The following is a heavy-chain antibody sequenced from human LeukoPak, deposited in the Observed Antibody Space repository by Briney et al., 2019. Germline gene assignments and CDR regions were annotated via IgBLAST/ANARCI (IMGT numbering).Heavy chain of an antibody. D-gene: IGHD3-10*01. CDR3: TTDQWFGELAPRGAFDI. CDR1: GFTFSNAW. J-gene: IGHJ3*02. V-gene: IGHV3-15*01. Sequence: GGSLRLSCAASGFTFSNAWMSWVRQAPGKGLEWVGRIKSKTDGGTTDYAAPVKGRFTISRDDSKNTLYLQMNSLKTEDTAVYYCTTDQWFGELAPRGAFDIWGQGTMVTVSS. CDR2: IKSKTDGGTT.